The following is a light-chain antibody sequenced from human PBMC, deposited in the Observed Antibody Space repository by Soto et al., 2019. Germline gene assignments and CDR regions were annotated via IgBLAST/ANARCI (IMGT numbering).Light chain of an antibody. Sequence: DLQMTQSPSSVSASVGDRVTITCRASQDIRSYLAWYQQTPGKAPKLLIYFAYRLQSGVPSRFSGSGSGTDFSLTISSLQPEDFATYFCQQGYSFPLTFGGGTKVEIK. CDR2: FAY. J-gene: IGKJ4*01. V-gene: IGKV1D-12*01. CDR3: QQGYSFPLT. CDR1: QDIRSY.